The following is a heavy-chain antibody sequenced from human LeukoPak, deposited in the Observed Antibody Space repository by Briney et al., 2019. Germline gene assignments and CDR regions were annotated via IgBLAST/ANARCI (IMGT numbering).Heavy chain of an antibody. J-gene: IGHJ4*02. Sequence: PSETLPLTCTVSGGSISSYYWSWIRQPPGKGLEWIGYIYYSGSTNYNPSLKSRVTISVDTSKNQFSLKLSSVTAADTAVYYCARALYYYDSSGYYYYFDYWGQGTLVTVSS. V-gene: IGHV4-59*01. CDR3: ARALYYYDSSGYYYYFDY. D-gene: IGHD3-22*01. CDR2: IYYSGST. CDR1: GGSISSYY.